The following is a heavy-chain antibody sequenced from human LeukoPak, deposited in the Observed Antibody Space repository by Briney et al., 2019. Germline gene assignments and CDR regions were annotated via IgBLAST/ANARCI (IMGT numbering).Heavy chain of an antibody. V-gene: IGHV3-21*01. Sequence: GSLRLSCAASGFTFSSYSMNWVRQAPGKGLEWVSSISSSSSYIYYADSVKGRFTISRDNAKNSLYLQMNSLRAEDTAVYYCAVAYYDSSEGFDYWGQGTLVTVSS. D-gene: IGHD3-22*01. CDR2: ISSSSSYI. CDR1: GFTFSSYS. J-gene: IGHJ4*02. CDR3: AVAYYDSSEGFDY.